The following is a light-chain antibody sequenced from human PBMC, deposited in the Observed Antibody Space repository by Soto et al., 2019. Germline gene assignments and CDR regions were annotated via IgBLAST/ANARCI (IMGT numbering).Light chain of an antibody. V-gene: IGKV3-11*01. Sequence: EIVMTQSPGTLSLSPGETATLSCRASQSVSSNYVAWFHQKPGQAPRLLIYLTSNRAAGIPARFSGSGSGTDFTLTISDVEPEDFAVYYCHQRQSWPRTFGQGTKVDIK. J-gene: IGKJ1*01. CDR1: QSVSSN. CDR3: HQRQSWPRT. CDR2: LTS.